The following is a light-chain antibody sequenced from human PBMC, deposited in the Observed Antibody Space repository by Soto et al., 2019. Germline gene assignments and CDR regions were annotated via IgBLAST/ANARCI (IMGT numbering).Light chain of an antibody. J-gene: IGLJ1*01. CDR1: SSDVGGYNY. CDR2: EVI. V-gene: IGLV2-8*01. CDR3: SSYAGSSIGV. Sequence: QSALTQPPSASGSPGQSVTISCTGTSSDVGGYNYVSWYQQHPGKAPKLMIYEVIKRPSVVPDRFSGSKCGNTASLTVSGLEAEDEADYYCSSYAGSSIGVFGTGTKVTVL.